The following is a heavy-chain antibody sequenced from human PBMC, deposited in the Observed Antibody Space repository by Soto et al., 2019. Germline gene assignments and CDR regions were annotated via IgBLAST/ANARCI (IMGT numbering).Heavy chain of an antibody. J-gene: IGHJ4*02. CDR2: IGTAGDT. CDR3: TRGADGFDY. CDR1: GFTFSSYD. V-gene: IGHV3-13*01. Sequence: EVQLVESGGDLVQPGGSLRLSCAASGFTFSSYDFHWVRQATGKGLEWVSGIGTAGDTYYAGSVKGRFIMSRANAKNSLYLQMNSLRAGDTAVYYCTRGADGFDYGGKGTLVTVAS. D-gene: IGHD3-16*01.